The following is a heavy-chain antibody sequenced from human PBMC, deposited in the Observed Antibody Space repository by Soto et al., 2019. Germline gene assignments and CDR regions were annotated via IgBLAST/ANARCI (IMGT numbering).Heavy chain of an antibody. CDR2: ISGNGDST. V-gene: IGHV1-46*01. CDR3: ARERDFGELSYDL. CDR1: GFPLARYY. J-gene: IGHJ5*02. D-gene: IGHD3-10*01. Sequence: QVRLVQSGPELKDPGASVRISCTPFGFPLARYYIHWVRQAPGQGPEWIGYISGNGDSTAYSQKFKGRVTITIGSMELSSLRSDDAAMYYCARERDFGELSYDLWGQGPLVTVSS.